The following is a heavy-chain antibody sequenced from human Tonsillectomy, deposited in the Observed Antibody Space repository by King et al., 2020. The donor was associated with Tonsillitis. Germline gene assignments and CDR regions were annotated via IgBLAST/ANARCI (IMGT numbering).Heavy chain of an antibody. D-gene: IGHD3-9*01. CDR2: VKSKSDGGTI. CDR1: GFRFSGAW. Sequence: VQLVESGGALVEPGGSLRLSCAGSGFRFSGAWLGWVRQAPGKGLESIGRVKSKSDGGTIDYAAPVKGRFIISRDDSKSTVYLQMNSLKTEDAGVYYCTTDDWTWGQGTLVTVSS. J-gene: IGHJ5*02. V-gene: IGHV3-15*02. CDR3: TTDDWT.